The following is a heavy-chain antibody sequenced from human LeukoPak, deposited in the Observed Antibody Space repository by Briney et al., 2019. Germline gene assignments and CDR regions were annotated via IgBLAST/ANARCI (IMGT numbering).Heavy chain of an antibody. CDR2: INPSGGST. CDR1: GYTFTSYY. Sequence: ASVKVSCKASGYTFTSYYMHWVRQAPGQGLEWMGIINPSGGSTSYAQKFQGRVTMTRDTSTSTVYMELSSLRSEDTAVYYCARDPSNEWELRGEYYFDYWGQGTLVTVSS. J-gene: IGHJ4*02. CDR3: ARDPSNEWELRGEYYFDY. D-gene: IGHD1-26*01. V-gene: IGHV1-46*01.